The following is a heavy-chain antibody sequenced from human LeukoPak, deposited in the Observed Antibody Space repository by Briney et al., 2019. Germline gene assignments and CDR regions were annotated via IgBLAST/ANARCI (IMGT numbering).Heavy chain of an antibody. D-gene: IGHD3-10*01. V-gene: IGHV3-74*01. CDR2: INTDGSRI. CDR3: LVRGTTRNY. CDR1: GFTFNDYW. J-gene: IGHJ4*02. Sequence: GGSLRLSCAASGFTFNDYWMHWVRQAPGQGLVWVSRINTDGSRIYYADSVKGRVTISRDNAKNTVYLQMTSLRAEDTAVYYCLVRGTTRNYWGQGTRVTVSS.